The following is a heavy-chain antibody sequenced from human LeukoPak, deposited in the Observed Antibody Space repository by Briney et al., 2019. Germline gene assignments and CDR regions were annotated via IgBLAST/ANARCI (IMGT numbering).Heavy chain of an antibody. D-gene: IGHD5-12*01. V-gene: IGHV1-2*02. J-gene: IGHJ4*02. CDR3: ATPLWPRLGSSHFDY. Sequence: GASVKVSCKASGYIFTGYYMHWVRQAPGQGLEWMGWIDPNRGGTNFAQKFQGRVTMTRDTSTSTAYMDLSRLTSDDTAVYYCATPLWPRLGSSHFDYWGQGTLVTVSS. CDR2: IDPNRGGT. CDR1: GYIFTGYY.